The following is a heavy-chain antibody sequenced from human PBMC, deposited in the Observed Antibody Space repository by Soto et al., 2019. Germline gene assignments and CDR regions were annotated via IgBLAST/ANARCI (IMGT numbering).Heavy chain of an antibody. CDR3: ARAHNDGYNYPVCFDY. Sequence: SETLSLTCTVSGGSISSYYWSWIRQPPGKGLEWIGYIYYSGSTNYNPSLKSRVTISVDTSKNQFSLKLSSVTAADTAVYYCARAHNDGYNYPVCFDYWGQGTLVTVSS. J-gene: IGHJ4*02. V-gene: IGHV4-59*01. D-gene: IGHD5-12*01. CDR1: GGSISSYY. CDR2: IYYSGST.